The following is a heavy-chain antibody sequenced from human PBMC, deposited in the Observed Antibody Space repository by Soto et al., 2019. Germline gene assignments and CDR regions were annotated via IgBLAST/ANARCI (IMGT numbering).Heavy chain of an antibody. J-gene: IGHJ4*02. V-gene: IGHV3-30-3*01. CDR3: ARSAVVLMVYATLDY. CDR1: GFTFSSYA. CDR2: ISYDGSNK. D-gene: IGHD2-8*01. Sequence: QVQLVESGGGVVQPGRSLRLSCAASGFTFSSYAMHWVRQAPGKGLEWVAVISYDGSNKYYADSVKGRFTISRDNSKNTLYLQMNSLRAEDTVVYYCARSAVVLMVYATLDYWGQGTLVTVSS.